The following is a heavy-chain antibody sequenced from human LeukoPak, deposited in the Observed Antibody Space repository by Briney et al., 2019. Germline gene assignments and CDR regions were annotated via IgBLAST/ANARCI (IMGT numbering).Heavy chain of an antibody. Sequence: ASVKVSCKASGGTFSSYAISWVRQAPGQGLEWMGGIIPIFGTANYAQKFQGRVTITADESTSTAYMELSSLRSEDTAVYYCARVGIAARVGGAFDIWGQGQWSPSLQ. CDR1: GGTFSSYA. D-gene: IGHD6-6*01. CDR3: ARVGIAARVGGAFDI. J-gene: IGHJ3*02. CDR2: IIPIFGTA. V-gene: IGHV1-69*13.